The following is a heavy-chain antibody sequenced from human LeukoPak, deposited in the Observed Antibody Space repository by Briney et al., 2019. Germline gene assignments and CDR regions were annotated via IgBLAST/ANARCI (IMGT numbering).Heavy chain of an antibody. CDR1: GYTFTGYY. Sequence: GASVKVSCKASGYTFTGYYMHWVRQAPGQGLEWMGWINPNSGGTNYAQKFQGRVTMTRDTSISTAYMELSRLRSDDTAVYYCARDRDSDYDFWSGYHSYYFDYWGQGTLVTGSS. CDR3: ARDRDSDYDFWSGYHSYYFDY. CDR2: INPNSGGT. D-gene: IGHD3-3*01. J-gene: IGHJ4*02. V-gene: IGHV1-2*02.